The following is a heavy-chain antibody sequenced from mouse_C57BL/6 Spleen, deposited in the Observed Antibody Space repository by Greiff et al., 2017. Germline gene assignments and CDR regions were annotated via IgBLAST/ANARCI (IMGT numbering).Heavy chain of an antibody. CDR1: GFTFSDYG. Sequence: EVMLVGSGGGLVKPGGSLKLSCAASGFTFSDYGMHWVRQAPEKGLEWVAYISSGSSTIYYADTVKGRFTISRDNAKNTLFLQMTSLRSEDTAMYYCARDDGSSYWYFDVWGTATTVTVSS. D-gene: IGHD1-1*01. J-gene: IGHJ1*03. V-gene: IGHV5-17*01. CDR3: ARDDGSSYWYFDV. CDR2: ISSGSSTI.